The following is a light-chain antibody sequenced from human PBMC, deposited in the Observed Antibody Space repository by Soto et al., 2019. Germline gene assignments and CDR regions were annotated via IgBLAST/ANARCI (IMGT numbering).Light chain of an antibody. CDR3: TQSLHTPWT. CDR2: LPS. CDR1: QPPLHITGYIY. V-gene: IGKV2-28*01. J-gene: IGKJ2*02. Sequence: DIVVTQSPLSLPVTPGEPASISCRSSQPPLHITGYIYLDCYLQKPGQSPQLLIYLPSSRASGVPDRLSGGGSGAYFTVKISSVEAEEFGVYDWTQSLHTPWTVGRGT.